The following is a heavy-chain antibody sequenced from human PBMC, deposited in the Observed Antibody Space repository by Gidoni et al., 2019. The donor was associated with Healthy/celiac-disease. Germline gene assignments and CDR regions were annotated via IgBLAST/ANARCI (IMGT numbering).Heavy chain of an antibody. CDR2: ISSSSSTI. CDR3: ARVRPSGSYTGYFDY. D-gene: IGHD1-26*01. CDR1: GFTFRSYS. Sequence: EVQLVESGGGLVQPGGSLRLSCAASGFTFRSYSMNWVRQAPGKGLEWVSYISSSSSTIYYADSVKGRFTISRDNAKNSLYLQMNSLRAEDTAVYYCARVRPSGSYTGYFDYWGQGTLVTVSS. J-gene: IGHJ4*02. V-gene: IGHV3-48*01.